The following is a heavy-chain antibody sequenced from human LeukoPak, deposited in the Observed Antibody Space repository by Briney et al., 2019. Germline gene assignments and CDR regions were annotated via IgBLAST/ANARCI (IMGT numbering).Heavy chain of an antibody. CDR3: ARDLRGGTTVTPQNPERPIDY. CDR1: GLTFSSYW. Sequence: GGSLRLSCAASGLTFSSYWMSWVRQAPGKGLEWVANIKQDGSEKYYVDSVKGRFTISRDNAKNSLYLQMNSLRAEDTAVYYCARDLRGGTTVTPQNPERPIDYWGQGTLVTVSS. J-gene: IGHJ4*02. V-gene: IGHV3-7*01. CDR2: IKQDGSEK. D-gene: IGHD4-4*01.